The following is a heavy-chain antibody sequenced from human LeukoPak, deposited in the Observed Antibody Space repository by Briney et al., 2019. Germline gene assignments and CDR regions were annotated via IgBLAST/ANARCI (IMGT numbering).Heavy chain of an antibody. J-gene: IGHJ4*02. Sequence: SETLSLTCAVSGYSIRNGYNWGWIRQSPGKRLEWLGSIYQSGSTYDNPSLKSRVTLSIDTSKNQFSLKISSVTAADTAVYYCATREMATKYYFDYWGQGTLVTVSS. CDR2: IYQSGST. CDR3: ATREMATKYYFDY. CDR1: GYSIRNGYN. D-gene: IGHD5-24*01. V-gene: IGHV4-38-2*01.